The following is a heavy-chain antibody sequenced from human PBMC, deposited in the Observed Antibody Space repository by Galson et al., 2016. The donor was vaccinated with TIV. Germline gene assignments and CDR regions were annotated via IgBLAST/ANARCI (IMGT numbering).Heavy chain of an antibody. CDR3: ARVNWARAFDY. Sequence: SVKVSCKASGYIFINYYTHWVRQAPGQGLEWLGWFNPDSGATQYAQKFQGRVTMTRDTSISTAYMELRRLISDDTAVYYCARVNWARAFDYWGQGTQVTVSS. D-gene: IGHD7-27*01. V-gene: IGHV1-2*02. J-gene: IGHJ4*02. CDR2: FNPDSGAT. CDR1: GYIFINYY.